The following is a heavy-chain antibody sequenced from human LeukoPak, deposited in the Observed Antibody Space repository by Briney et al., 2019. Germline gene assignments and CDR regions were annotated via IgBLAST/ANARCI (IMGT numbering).Heavy chain of an antibody. Sequence: SETLSLTCTVSGVSISSYYWSWIRQPPGKGLEWIGYIYYSGSTNYNPSLKSRVTISVDTSKNQFSLKLSSVTAADTAVYYCAAYSSGWYAYYFDYWGQGTLVTVSS. CDR3: AAYSSGWYAYYFDY. CDR2: IYYSGST. V-gene: IGHV4-59*01. CDR1: GVSISSYY. D-gene: IGHD6-19*01. J-gene: IGHJ4*02.